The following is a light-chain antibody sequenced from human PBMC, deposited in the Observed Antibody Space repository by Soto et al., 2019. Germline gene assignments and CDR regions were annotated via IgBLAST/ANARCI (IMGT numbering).Light chain of an antibody. Sequence: DIQMTQSPSSLSASVGDTISITFRSFQTIAKSLNWYQQRPGKAPKLLIFGASNLHNGVPPRFSGLGSGTYFTFIINSLQPEDLATYYCQQYDSLPITFGLGTRLEIK. CDR1: QTIAKS. J-gene: IGKJ5*01. CDR3: QQYDSLPIT. V-gene: IGKV1-33*01. CDR2: GAS.